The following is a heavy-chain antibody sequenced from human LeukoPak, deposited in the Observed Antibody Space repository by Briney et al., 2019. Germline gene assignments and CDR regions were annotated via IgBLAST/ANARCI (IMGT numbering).Heavy chain of an antibody. CDR2: IRYDGSNK. CDR1: GFTFSSYG. Sequence: GGSLRLPCAASGFTFSSYGMHWVRQAPGKGLEWVAFIRYDGSNKYYADSVKGRFTISRDNSKNTLYLQMNSLRAEDTAVYYCANLLGYCSSTSCGYDYWGQGTLVTVSS. CDR3: ANLLGYCSSTSCGYDY. V-gene: IGHV3-30*02. J-gene: IGHJ4*02. D-gene: IGHD2-2*01.